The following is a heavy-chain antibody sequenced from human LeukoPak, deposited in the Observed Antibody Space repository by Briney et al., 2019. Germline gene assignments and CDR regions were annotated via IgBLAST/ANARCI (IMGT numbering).Heavy chain of an antibody. Sequence: GGSLSLSCAASGFTFSRYSMNWVRQAPGKGLEWVSSITTSSSSTYRYYADSVKGRFTVSRDNAKNSLYLQMNSLRAEDTAVYYCTRMDEYAFGVNTIDYCGQGCLVTVSS. V-gene: IGHV3-21*01. D-gene: IGHD2-8*01. J-gene: IGHJ4*02. CDR1: GFTFSRYS. CDR3: TRMDEYAFGVNTIDY. CDR2: ITTSSSSTYR.